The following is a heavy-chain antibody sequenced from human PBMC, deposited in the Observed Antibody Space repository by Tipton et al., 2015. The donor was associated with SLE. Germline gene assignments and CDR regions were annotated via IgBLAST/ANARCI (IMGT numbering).Heavy chain of an antibody. CDR2: IYFDGNFNGRG. D-gene: IGHD3-10*01. CDR1: GGSIGPYY. CDR3: ARRGARVQLFLRSPFDL. Sequence: TLSLTCTVSGGSIGPYYWHWIRQSPGKALEWIGYIYFDGNFNGRGNYNPSLKSRVTMSVDPSKMQFSLKLNSVTAADTAVYYCARRGARVQLFLRSPFDLWGLGTVVTVSS. V-gene: IGHV4-59*12. J-gene: IGHJ3*01.